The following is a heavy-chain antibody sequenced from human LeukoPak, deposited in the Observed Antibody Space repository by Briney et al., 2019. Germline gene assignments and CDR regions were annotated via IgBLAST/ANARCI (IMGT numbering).Heavy chain of an antibody. CDR1: GGSISDYY. D-gene: IGHD6-19*01. CDR3: ARHAVYAGSGWSFDY. V-gene: IGHV4-59*08. J-gene: IGHJ4*02. Sequence: SETLSLTCTVSGGSISDYYWSWIRQPPGKGLEWIGYIYYSGSGSTNNNPSLKSRVTISVDTSKNQFSLNLSSVTAADTAVYYCARHAVYAGSGWSFDYWGQGTLITVSS. CDR2: IYYSGSGST.